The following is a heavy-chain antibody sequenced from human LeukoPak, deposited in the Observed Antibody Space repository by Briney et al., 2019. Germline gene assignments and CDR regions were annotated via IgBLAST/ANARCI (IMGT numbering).Heavy chain of an antibody. CDR2: IYYRGST. D-gene: IGHD5-12*01. CDR3: ARDIEGGYGPFDY. Sequence: SETLSLTCTVSGGSVSSYYWNWIRQPPGRGLEWIGYIYYRGSTNYNPSLKSRVTISADTSKNQFSLKLSSVTAADTAVYHCARDIEGGYGPFDYWGQGTLVTVSS. V-gene: IGHV4-59*02. CDR1: GGSVSSYY. J-gene: IGHJ4*02.